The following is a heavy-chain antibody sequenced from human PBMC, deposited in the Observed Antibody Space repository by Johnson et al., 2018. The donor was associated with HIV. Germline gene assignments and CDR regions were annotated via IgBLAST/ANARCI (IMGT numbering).Heavy chain of an antibody. J-gene: IGHJ3*02. CDR2: YDGSNK. CDR3: ARGGAAAGPDAFDI. V-gene: IGHV3-30-3*01. Sequence: YDGSNKYYADSVKGRFTISRDNSKNTLYLQMNSLRAEDTAVYYCARGGAAAGPDAFDIWGQGTMVTVSS. D-gene: IGHD6-13*01.